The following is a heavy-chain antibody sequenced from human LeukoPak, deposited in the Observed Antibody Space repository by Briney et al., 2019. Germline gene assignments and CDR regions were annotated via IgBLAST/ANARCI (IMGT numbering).Heavy chain of an antibody. D-gene: IGHD1-26*01. CDR3: ARMRVEWELPYYFDY. Sequence: ASVKVSCKASGYTFTSYYMHWVRQAPGQGLEWMGIINPSGGSTSYAQKFQGRVTMTRDMSTSTVYMELSSLRSEDTAVYFCARMRVEWELPYYFDYWGQGTLVTVSS. CDR1: GYTFTSYY. J-gene: IGHJ4*02. V-gene: IGHV1-46*01. CDR2: INPSGGST.